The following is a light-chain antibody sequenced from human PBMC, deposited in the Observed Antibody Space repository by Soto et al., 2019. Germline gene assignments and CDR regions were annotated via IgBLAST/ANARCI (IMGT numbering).Light chain of an antibody. J-gene: IGLJ1*01. Sequence: QSVLTQPASVSGSPGQSITISCTGTSSDVGGYEFVSWYQQHPDNAPKLIIYDVSDRPSGESSRFSGSKSANTASLTNSGLQAEDEADYYCSSYTSSGTYVFGTGTKVIVL. CDR2: DVS. CDR1: SSDVGGYEF. V-gene: IGLV2-14*01. CDR3: SSYTSSGTYV.